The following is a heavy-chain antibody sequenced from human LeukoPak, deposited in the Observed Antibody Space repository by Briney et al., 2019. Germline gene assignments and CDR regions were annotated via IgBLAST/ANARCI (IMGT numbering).Heavy chain of an antibody. CDR3: ARHFCSSTSCSN. D-gene: IGHD2-2*01. J-gene: IGHJ4*02. Sequence: GGSLRLSCAASGFTVRSSYMSWVRQAPGKGLEWVSVIYSGGSPDYADSAKGRFTISSDSSKNTLYLQMNSLRVEDTAVYYCARHFCSSTSCSNWGQGTLVTVSS. CDR1: GFTVRSSY. V-gene: IGHV3-53*01. CDR2: IYSGGSP.